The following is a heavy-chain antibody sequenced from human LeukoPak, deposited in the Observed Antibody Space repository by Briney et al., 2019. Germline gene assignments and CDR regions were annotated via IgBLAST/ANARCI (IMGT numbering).Heavy chain of an antibody. D-gene: IGHD3-10*01. CDR3: ARDTRGAYSFDY. CDR1: GFTVSSNY. Sequence: GGSLRLSCAASGFTVSSNYMSWVRQAPGKGLEWVSVIYSGGSTYYADSVKGRFTISRDNSKNTLYLQMNSLRAEDTAVYYCARDTRGAYSFDYWGQGTLVTVSS. CDR2: IYSGGST. V-gene: IGHV3-66*01. J-gene: IGHJ4*02.